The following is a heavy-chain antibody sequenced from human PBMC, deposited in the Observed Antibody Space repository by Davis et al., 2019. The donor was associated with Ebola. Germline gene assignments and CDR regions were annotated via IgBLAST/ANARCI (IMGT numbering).Heavy chain of an antibody. CDR2: ISGSGGST. D-gene: IGHD3-3*01. CDR1: VITFSSYA. Sequence: GGSLRLSCTDSVITFSSYAMTWVRQAPGKGLEWVSAISGSGGSTYYADSVKGRFPISRDNSKKTLYLQMNSLRAEDTAVYYCAKSGLSFGVVKYHYGMDVWGKGTTVTVSS. J-gene: IGHJ6*04. V-gene: IGHV3-23*01. CDR3: AKSGLSFGVVKYHYGMDV.